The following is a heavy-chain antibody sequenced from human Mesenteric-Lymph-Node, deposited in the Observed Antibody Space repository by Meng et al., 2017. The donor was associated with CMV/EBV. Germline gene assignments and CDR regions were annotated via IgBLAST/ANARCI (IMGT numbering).Heavy chain of an antibody. V-gene: IGHV4-39*01. J-gene: IGHJ5*02. CDR2: TYYSGRI. D-gene: IGHD3-3*01. CDR3: ARHQYDFWGGLWFDP. CDR1: GGSTSSAGYY. Sequence: GGSTSSAGYYWAWIRQSPGKGLEWIGSTYYSGRIYYNPSLKSRVTISVDASKNQFSLKLRSVTAADTAVYYCARHQYDFWGGLWFDPWGQGTLVTVSS.